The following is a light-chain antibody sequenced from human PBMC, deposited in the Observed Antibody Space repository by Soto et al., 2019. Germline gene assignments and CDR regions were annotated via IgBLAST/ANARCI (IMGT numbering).Light chain of an antibody. J-gene: IGLJ3*02. CDR2: LNSDGSH. CDR3: QTWGTGSVV. Sequence: QPVLTQSPSASASLGASVKLTCPLSSGHSNFAIAWHQQQPEKGPRYLMKLNSDGSHIKWDGIPDRFSGSSSGAERYLTISGLQSEDEADYYCQTWGTGSVVFGGGTKLTVL. V-gene: IGLV4-69*01. CDR1: SGHSNFA.